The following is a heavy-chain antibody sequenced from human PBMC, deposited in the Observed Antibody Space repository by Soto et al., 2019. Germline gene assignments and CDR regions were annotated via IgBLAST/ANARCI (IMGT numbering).Heavy chain of an antibody. V-gene: IGHV1-69*12. CDR2: IIPIFGTA. Sequence: QVQLVQSGAEVKKPGSSVKVSCKASGGTFSSYAISWVRQAPGQGLEWMGGIIPIFGTANYAQKFQGRVMITADEATSTAYMELSSLRSEDTAVYYCARNPRTTVTTIYYYGMDVWGQGTTVTVSS. CDR1: GGTFSSYA. J-gene: IGHJ6*02. D-gene: IGHD4-17*01. CDR3: ARNPRTTVTTIYYYGMDV.